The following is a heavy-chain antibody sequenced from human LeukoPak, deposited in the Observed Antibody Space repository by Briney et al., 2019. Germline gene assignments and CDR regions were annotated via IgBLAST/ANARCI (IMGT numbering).Heavy chain of an antibody. V-gene: IGHV3-74*01. J-gene: IGHJ4*02. CDR2: INPDGSST. CDR1: GFTFSSYW. CDR3: ARDYGDYEEGFDY. D-gene: IGHD4-17*01. Sequence: GSLRLSCAASGFTFSSYWMHWVRQTPGKGLVWVSRINPDGSSTSYADSVKGRFTISRDNAKNTLYLQMNSLRAEDTAVYYCARDYGDYEEGFDYWGQGTLVTVSS.